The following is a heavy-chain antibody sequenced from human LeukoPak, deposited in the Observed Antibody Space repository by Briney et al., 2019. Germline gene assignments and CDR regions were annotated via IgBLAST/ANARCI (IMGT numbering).Heavy chain of an antibody. D-gene: IGHD2/OR15-2a*01. V-gene: IGHV7-4-1*02. CDR3: ARDLDDLNSLPPLFQH. CDR2: INTNTGNP. J-gene: IGHJ1*01. Sequence: ASVKVSCKASGYTFTSYAMNWVRQAPGQGLEWMGWINTNTGNPTYAQGFTGRFVFSLDTSVSTAYLQISSLKAEDTAVYYCARDLDDLNSLPPLFQHWGQGTLVTVSS. CDR1: GYTFTSYA.